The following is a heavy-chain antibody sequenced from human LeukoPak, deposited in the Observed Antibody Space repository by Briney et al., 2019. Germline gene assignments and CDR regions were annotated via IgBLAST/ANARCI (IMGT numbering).Heavy chain of an antibody. J-gene: IGHJ5*02. Sequence: GASVKVSCKASGYTFTSYGISWVRQAPGQGLEWMGWISAYNGNTNYARKLQGRVTMTTDTSTSTAYLELRSLRSDDTAVYYCARDAASYCSSTSCYTGGPTNWFDPWGQGTLVTVSS. CDR1: GYTFTSYG. CDR3: ARDAASYCSSTSCYTGGPTNWFDP. CDR2: ISAYNGNT. V-gene: IGHV1-18*01. D-gene: IGHD2-2*02.